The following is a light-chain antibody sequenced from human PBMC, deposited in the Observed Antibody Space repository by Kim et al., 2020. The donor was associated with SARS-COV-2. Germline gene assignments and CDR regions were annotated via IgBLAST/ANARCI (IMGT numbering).Light chain of an antibody. CDR1: SSNIGTNY. V-gene: IGLV1-51*01. Sequence: QKGTISCSGSSSNIGTNYVSWYQQLPGTAPKLLIYDNNKRPSGIPDRFSGSKSGTSATLGITGLQAGDEADYYCGTWDSSLSAGWVFGGGTQLTVL. J-gene: IGLJ3*02. CDR3: GTWDSSLSAGWV. CDR2: DNN.